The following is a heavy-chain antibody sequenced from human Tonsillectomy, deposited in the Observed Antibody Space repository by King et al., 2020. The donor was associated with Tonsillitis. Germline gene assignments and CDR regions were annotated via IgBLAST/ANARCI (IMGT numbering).Heavy chain of an antibody. V-gene: IGHV1-69*18. J-gene: IGHJ3*02. Sequence: LQLVQSGAEVKKPGASVKVSCKASGGTFSSYGISWVRQAPGQGLEWMGRIIPMFGTEKNAQKFQGRVTITADESTSTAYMERSSLRSEDTAVYYCARGWCGGYSCGKAFDIWGQGTMVTVSS. D-gene: IGHD5-12*01. CDR3: ARGWCGGYSCGKAFDI. CDR2: IIPMFGTE. CDR1: GGTFSSYG.